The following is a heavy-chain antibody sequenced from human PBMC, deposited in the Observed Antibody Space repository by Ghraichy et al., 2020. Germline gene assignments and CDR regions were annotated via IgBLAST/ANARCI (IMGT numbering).Heavy chain of an antibody. CDR3: AHRRHSSSWYAWVGNWFDP. CDR1: GFSLSTSGVG. Sequence: SGPTLVKPTQTLTLTCTFSGFSLSTSGVGVGWIRQPPGKALEWLALIYWNDDKRYSPSLKSRLTITKDTSKNQVVLTMTNMDPVDTATYYCAHRRHSSSWYAWVGNWFDPWGQGTLVTVSS. D-gene: IGHD6-13*01. V-gene: IGHV2-5*01. CDR2: IYWNDDK. J-gene: IGHJ5*02.